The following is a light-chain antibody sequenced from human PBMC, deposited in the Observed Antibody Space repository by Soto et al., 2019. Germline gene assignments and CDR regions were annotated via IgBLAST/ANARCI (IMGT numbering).Light chain of an antibody. CDR1: SSNIGNNY. J-gene: IGLJ3*02. V-gene: IGLV1-51*02. Sequence: QSALTQPPSVSAAPGQKVTISCSGSSSNIGNNYVSWYQQLPGTAPKLLIYENNKRPSGIPDRFSGSKSGTSATLGITGLQTGDEADYYCGTWDSSFWVFGGGTKLTVL. CDR2: ENN. CDR3: GTWDSSFWV.